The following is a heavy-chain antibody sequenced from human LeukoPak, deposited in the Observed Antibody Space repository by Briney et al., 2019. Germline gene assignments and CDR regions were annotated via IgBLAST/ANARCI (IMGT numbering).Heavy chain of an antibody. CDR1: GLTFSRYA. J-gene: IGHJ4*02. D-gene: IGHD4-23*01. Sequence: GGSLRLSVATAGLTFSRYAMSWVRQAPGKGLEWVSGLSNSGGSTYYADSVKGRFTISRDNSKNTLYLQMNSLRAEDTAVYYCAKDGIAGADNSHFDNWGQGTLVTVSS. CDR2: LSNSGGST. V-gene: IGHV3-23*01. CDR3: AKDGIAGADNSHFDN.